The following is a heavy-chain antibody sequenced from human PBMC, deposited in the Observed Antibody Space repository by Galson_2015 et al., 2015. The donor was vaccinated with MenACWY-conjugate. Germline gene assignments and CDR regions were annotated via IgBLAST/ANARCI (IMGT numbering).Heavy chain of an antibody. Sequence: LRLSCAASGFTFSSYAMSWVRQAPGKGLEWVSAISGSGGSIYYADSVKGRFTISRDNAKNSLYLQMNSLRAEDTAVYYCARIGTYCGGDCSWGQGTLVTVSS. CDR1: GFTFSSYA. D-gene: IGHD2-21*02. CDR3: ARIGTYCGGDCS. V-gene: IGHV3-23*01. CDR2: ISGSGGSI. J-gene: IGHJ4*02.